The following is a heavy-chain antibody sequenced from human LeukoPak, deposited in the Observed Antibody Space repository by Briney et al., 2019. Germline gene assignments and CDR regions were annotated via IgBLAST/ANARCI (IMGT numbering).Heavy chain of an antibody. Sequence: SQTLSLTCAVSGDSVSSNSAAWNWIRQSPSRGLEWLGRTYYRSKWYNDYTVSVKSRITINPDTSKNQFSLQLNSVTPEDTAVYYCVRDDGIGLDAFDVWSPGTMVTVSS. CDR3: VRDDGIGLDAFDV. CDR2: TYYRSKWYN. J-gene: IGHJ3*01. CDR1: GDSVSSNSAA. D-gene: IGHD1-14*01. V-gene: IGHV6-1*01.